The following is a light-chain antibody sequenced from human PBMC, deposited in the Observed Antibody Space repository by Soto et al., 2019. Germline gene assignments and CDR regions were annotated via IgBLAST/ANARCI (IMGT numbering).Light chain of an antibody. V-gene: IGKV1-5*01. CDR3: QQYNNWPWT. Sequence: DIQMTQSPSTLSACVGDRVTITCRASQSISSWLAWYQQKPGKAPKLLIYDASSLESGVPSRFSGSGSGTDFTLTISSLQPDDFAVYYCQQYNNWPWTFGQGTKVDI. CDR2: DAS. CDR1: QSISSW. J-gene: IGKJ1*01.